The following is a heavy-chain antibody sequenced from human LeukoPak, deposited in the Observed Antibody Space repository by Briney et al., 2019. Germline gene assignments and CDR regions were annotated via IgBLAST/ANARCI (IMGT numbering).Heavy chain of an antibody. V-gene: IGHV4-34*01. Sequence: SETLSLTCAVYGGSFSGYYWSWIRQPPGKGLEGIGEINHSGSTNYNPSLTSRVTISVDTSKNQYSLKLSSGTAADTAVYYCARGPTVVVPAARGWFDPWGQGTLVTVSS. J-gene: IGHJ5*02. CDR3: ARGPTVVVPAARGWFDP. CDR2: INHSGST. D-gene: IGHD2-2*01. CDR1: GGSFSGYY.